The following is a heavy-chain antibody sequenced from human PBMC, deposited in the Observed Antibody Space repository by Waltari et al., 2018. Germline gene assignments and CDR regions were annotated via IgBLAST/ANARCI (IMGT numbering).Heavy chain of an antibody. CDR3: ARDPDSSGWSTGALDY. V-gene: IGHV3-48*01. J-gene: IGHJ4*02. Sequence: EVQLVESGGGLVQPGGSLRLSCAASGFTFSSYSMNWVRQAPGKGLEWVSYISISSSTRDYADSVKGRCTISRDNAKNSLYLQMNSLRAEDTAVYYCARDPDSSGWSTGALDYWGQGALVTVSS. CDR1: GFTFSSYS. D-gene: IGHD6-19*01. CDR2: ISISSSTR.